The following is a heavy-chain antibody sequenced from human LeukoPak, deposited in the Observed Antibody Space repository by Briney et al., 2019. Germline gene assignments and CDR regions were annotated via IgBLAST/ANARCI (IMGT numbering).Heavy chain of an antibody. CDR1: GFRFSDYA. D-gene: IGHD2-21*02. J-gene: IGHJ4*02. V-gene: IGHV3-30*02. CDR2: IRYDGTNK. CDR3: ARMERGGDCYSCTDFDY. Sequence: PGGSLRLSCAASGFRFSDYAMHWVRQAPGKGLEWVTFIRYDGTNKYYADSVKGRFTISRDNAKNSLYLQMNSLRAEDTAVYYCARMERGGDCYSCTDFDYWGQGTLVTVSS.